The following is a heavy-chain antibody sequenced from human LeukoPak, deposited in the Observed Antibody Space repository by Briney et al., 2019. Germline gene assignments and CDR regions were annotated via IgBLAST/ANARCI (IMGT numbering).Heavy chain of an antibody. J-gene: IGHJ5*02. CDR1: GGSISSYY. Sequence: SETLSLTCTVSGGSISSYYWSWIRQPPGKGLEWIGYIYYSGSTNYNPSLKSRVTISVDTSKNQFSLKLSSVTAADTAVYYCARVSGSGIAARHNWFDPWGQGTLVTVSS. V-gene: IGHV4-59*01. CDR3: ARVSGSGIAARHNWFDP. D-gene: IGHD6-6*01. CDR2: IYYSGST.